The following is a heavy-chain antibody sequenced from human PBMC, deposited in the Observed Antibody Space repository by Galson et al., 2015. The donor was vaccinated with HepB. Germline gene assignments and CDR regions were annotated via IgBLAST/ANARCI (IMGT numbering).Heavy chain of an antibody. CDR1: GFTFRRYA. V-gene: IGHV3-30-3*01. Sequence: SLRLSCAASGFTFRRYAMHWVRQAPGKGLEWVAVISYDGSNKYFADSVKGQFSISRDNSKNTLYLQMNSLRPEDTAVYYCARDDGWYSSSGNFDFWGQGTLVTISS. J-gene: IGHJ4*02. CDR2: ISYDGSNK. D-gene: IGHD6-13*01. CDR3: ARDDGWYSSSGNFDF.